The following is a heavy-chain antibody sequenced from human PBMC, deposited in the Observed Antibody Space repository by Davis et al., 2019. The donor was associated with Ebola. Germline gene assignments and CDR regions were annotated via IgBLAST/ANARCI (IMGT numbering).Heavy chain of an antibody. CDR2: ISSSSSYI. CDR1: GFTFSSYS. V-gene: IGHV3-21*01. Sequence: GGSLRLSCAASGFTFSSYSMNWVRQAPGKGLEWVSSISSSSSYIYYADSVKGRFTISRDNAKNSLYLQMNSLRAEDTAVYYCASGFDWLLNYYYYGMDVWGQGTTVTVSS. D-gene: IGHD3-9*01. J-gene: IGHJ6*02. CDR3: ASGFDWLLNYYYYGMDV.